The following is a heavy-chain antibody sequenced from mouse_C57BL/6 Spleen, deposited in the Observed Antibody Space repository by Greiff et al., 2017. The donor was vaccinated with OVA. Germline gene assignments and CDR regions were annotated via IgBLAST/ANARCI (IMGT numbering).Heavy chain of an antibody. CDR2: IWTGGGT. Sequence: VKLVESGPGLVAPSQSLSITCTVSGFSLTSYAISWVRQPPGKGLEWLGVIWTGGGTNYNSALKSRLSISKDNSKSQVFLKMNSLQTDDTARYYCARNPGGYYAYYFDYWGQGTTLTVSS. J-gene: IGHJ2*01. V-gene: IGHV2-9-1*01. CDR1: GFSLTSYA. CDR3: ARNPGGYYAYYFDY. D-gene: IGHD2-3*01.